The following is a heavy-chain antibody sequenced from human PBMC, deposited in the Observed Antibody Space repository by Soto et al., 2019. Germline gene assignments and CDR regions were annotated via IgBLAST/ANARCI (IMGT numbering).Heavy chain of an antibody. CDR1: GFTFSSYG. Sequence: GGSLRLSCAASGFTFSSYGMHWVRQAPGKGLEWVAVISYDGSNKYYADSVKGRFTISRDNSKNTLYLQMNSLRAEDTAVYYCAKSRRPYYYGMDVWGQGTTITVSS. J-gene: IGHJ6*02. CDR2: ISYDGSNK. D-gene: IGHD2-2*01. V-gene: IGHV3-30*18. CDR3: AKSRRPYYYGMDV.